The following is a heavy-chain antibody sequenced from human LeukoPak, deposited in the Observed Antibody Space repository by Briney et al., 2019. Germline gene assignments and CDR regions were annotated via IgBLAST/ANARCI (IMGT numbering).Heavy chain of an antibody. D-gene: IGHD3-10*01. CDR3: ARGLAGDFDY. Sequence: SETLSLTCTVSGGSISSGGYYWSWIRQPPGKGLEWIGYIYHSGSTYYNPSLKSRVTISVDRSKNQFSLKLSSVTAADTAVYYCARGLAGDFDYWGQGTLVTVSS. J-gene: IGHJ4*02. CDR1: GGSISSGGYY. CDR2: IYHSGST. V-gene: IGHV4-30-2*01.